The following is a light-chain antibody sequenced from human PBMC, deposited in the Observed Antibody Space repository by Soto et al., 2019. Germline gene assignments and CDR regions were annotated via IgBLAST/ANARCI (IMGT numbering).Light chain of an antibody. CDR2: DAS. Sequence: EVVLTQSPGTLSLSPGEGATLSCRASQSIPTNFLAWYQQRPGQAPILLIYDASRRATGIPDRFSGRGSGTDFTLTISRLEPEDFAVYYCQQYDSSWTFGQGTMVEIK. V-gene: IGKV3-20*01. J-gene: IGKJ1*01. CDR1: QSIPTNF. CDR3: QQYDSSWT.